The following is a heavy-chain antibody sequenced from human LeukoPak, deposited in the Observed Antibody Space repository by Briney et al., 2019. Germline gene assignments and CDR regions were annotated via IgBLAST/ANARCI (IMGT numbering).Heavy chain of an antibody. J-gene: IGHJ5*02. CDR2: INPNSGGT. Sequence: GASVKVSCKASGYTFTGYYMHWVRQAPGQGLEWMGWINPNSGGTNYAQKFQGRVTMTRDTSISTAYMELSRLRSDDTAVYYCARVPGLAVAGGDPWGQGTLVTVSS. D-gene: IGHD6-19*01. V-gene: IGHV1-2*02. CDR3: ARVPGLAVAGGDP. CDR1: GYTFTGYY.